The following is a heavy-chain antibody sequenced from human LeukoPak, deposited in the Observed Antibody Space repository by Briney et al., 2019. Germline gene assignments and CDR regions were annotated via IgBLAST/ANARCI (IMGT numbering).Heavy chain of an antibody. Sequence: GGSLRLSCAVSGFSVSGYWMIWVRQAPGKGLEWVANIKQDGSEKNYVDSVKGRFTISRDNAENSLFLQMNSLRVEDTAVYYCAREWQGGIAAAGTRIEGDYWGQGTLVAVSS. CDR1: GFSVSGYW. D-gene: IGHD6-13*01. V-gene: IGHV3-7*01. CDR3: AREWQGGIAAAGTRIEGDY. J-gene: IGHJ4*02. CDR2: IKQDGSEK.